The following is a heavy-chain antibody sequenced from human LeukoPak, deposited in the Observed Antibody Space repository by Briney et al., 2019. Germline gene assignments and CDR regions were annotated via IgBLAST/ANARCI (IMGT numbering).Heavy chain of an antibody. V-gene: IGHV3-74*01. CDR1: GFTFSSYW. D-gene: IGHD3-10*01. CDR2: INSDGDNT. Sequence: GGSLRLSCAASGFTFSSYWMHWVRQTPGKGLVWVSRINSDGDNTPYADSVKGRFTISRDNAKNTLYLQMNSLRADDTAVYYCARDPVVRGIIRGPTGFDYWGQGTLVTVSS. CDR3: ARDPVVRGIIRGPTGFDY. J-gene: IGHJ4*02.